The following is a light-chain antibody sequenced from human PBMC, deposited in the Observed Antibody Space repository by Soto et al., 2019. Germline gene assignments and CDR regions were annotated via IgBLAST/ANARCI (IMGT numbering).Light chain of an antibody. J-gene: IGLJ2*01. CDR2: DVN. Sequence: QSALTQPPSASGSPGQSVAISCSGTSSDVGGYNYVSWYQQHPGKAPKLMIYDVNKRPSGVPDRFSGSKSGNTASLTVSGLQAEDEADYYCISYAGSNKLPFGGGTKLTVL. CDR3: ISYAGSNKLP. V-gene: IGLV2-8*01. CDR1: SSDVGGYNY.